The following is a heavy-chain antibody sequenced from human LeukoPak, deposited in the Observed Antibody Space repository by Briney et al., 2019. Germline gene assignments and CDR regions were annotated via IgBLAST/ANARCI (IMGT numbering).Heavy chain of an antibody. CDR3: AREGTWRTSLTVTWAEAWFDP. Sequence: GASVTVSCKASGYTFTSYDINWVRQATGQGLEWMGWMNPNSGNTGYAQKFQGRVTMTRNTSISTAYMELSSLRSEDTAVYYCAREGTWRTSLTVTWAEAWFDPWGQGTLVTVSS. CDR2: MNPNSGNT. D-gene: IGHD4-17*01. V-gene: IGHV1-8*02. CDR1: GYTFTSYD. J-gene: IGHJ5*02.